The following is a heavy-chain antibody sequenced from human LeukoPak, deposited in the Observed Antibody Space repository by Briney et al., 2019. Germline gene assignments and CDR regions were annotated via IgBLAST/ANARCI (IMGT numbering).Heavy chain of an antibody. CDR1: GGSFSAYY. D-gene: IGHD1-26*01. CDR3: ARGHSGSYLDY. CDR2: IYYSGST. Sequence: KASETLSLTCAVYGGSFSAYYWGWIRQPPGKGLEWIGSIYYSGSTYYNPSLKSRVTISVDTSKNQFSLKLSSVTAADTAVYYCARGHSGSYLDYWGQGTLVTVSS. V-gene: IGHV4-34*01. J-gene: IGHJ4*02.